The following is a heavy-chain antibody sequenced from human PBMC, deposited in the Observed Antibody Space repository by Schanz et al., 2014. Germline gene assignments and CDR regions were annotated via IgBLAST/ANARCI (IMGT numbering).Heavy chain of an antibody. J-gene: IGHJ5*02. CDR2: IAYSGST. D-gene: IGHD3-16*01. CDR3: ARVGRNSYGFTSRFDA. V-gene: IGHV4-59*13. CDR1: GSDIRGFH. Sequence: QVQLQQSGPGQVRPSETLSLTCTVSGSDIRGFHCSWIRQSPVKGLEWIGYIAYSGSTNYNPSLQSRVTISLAASQSQFSLRLTSVSSADTAMYYCARVGRNSYGFTSRFDAWGQGTLVAVSS.